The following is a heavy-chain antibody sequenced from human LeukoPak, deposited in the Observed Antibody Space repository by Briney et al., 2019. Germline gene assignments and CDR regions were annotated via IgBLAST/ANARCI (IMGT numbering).Heavy chain of an antibody. CDR2: ISYDGSNK. D-gene: IGHD3-10*01. V-gene: IGHV3-30*18. Sequence: GRTLRLSCAASGFTFSIYGMHWVRQAPGKGLEWVAVISYDGSNKYYADSVKGRFTIYRDNSKNTLYLQMNSLRAEDTAVYYCAKAYYYGSARDAFDIWGQGTMVTVSS. CDR1: GFTFSIYG. J-gene: IGHJ3*02. CDR3: AKAYYYGSARDAFDI.